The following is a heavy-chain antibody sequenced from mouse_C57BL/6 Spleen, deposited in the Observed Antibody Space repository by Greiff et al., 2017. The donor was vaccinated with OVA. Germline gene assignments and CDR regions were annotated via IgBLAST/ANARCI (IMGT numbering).Heavy chain of an antibody. D-gene: IGHD5-2*01. V-gene: IGHV5-16*01. CDR3: ARENIEDAMDY. CDR1: GFTFSDYY. J-gene: IGHJ4*01. CDR2: INYDGSST. Sequence: EVQRVESEGGLVQPGSSMKLSCTASGFTFSDYYMAWVRQVPEKGLEWVANINYDGSSTYYLDSLKSRFIISRDNAKNILYLQMSSLKSEDTATYYCARENIEDAMDYWGQGTSVTVSS.